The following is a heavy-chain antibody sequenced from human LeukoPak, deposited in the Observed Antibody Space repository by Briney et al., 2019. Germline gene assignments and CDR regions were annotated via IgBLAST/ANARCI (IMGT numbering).Heavy chain of an antibody. J-gene: IGHJ1*01. Sequence: EASVKVSCKASGYTFTGYYMHWVRQAPGQGPEWMGWINPNSGGTNYAQKFQGRVTMTRDTSISTAYMELSRLRSDDTAVYYCARGPHYYDSSGYEYFQHWGQGTLVTVSS. CDR1: GYTFTGYY. CDR3: ARGPHYYDSSGYEYFQH. V-gene: IGHV1-2*02. CDR2: INPNSGGT. D-gene: IGHD3-22*01.